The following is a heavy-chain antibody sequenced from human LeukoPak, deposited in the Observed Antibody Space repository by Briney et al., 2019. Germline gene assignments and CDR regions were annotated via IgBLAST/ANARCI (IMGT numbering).Heavy chain of an antibody. CDR1: GFTFSSYG. J-gene: IGHJ4*02. Sequence: GRSLRLSXAASGFTFSSYGMHWVRQAPGKGLEWVAVIWYDGSNKYHADSVKGRFTISRDNSKNTLYLQMNSLRAEDTAVYYCAKDRSIAAALYDYWGQGTLVTVSS. D-gene: IGHD6-13*01. CDR3: AKDRSIAAALYDY. CDR2: IWYDGSNK. V-gene: IGHV3-33*06.